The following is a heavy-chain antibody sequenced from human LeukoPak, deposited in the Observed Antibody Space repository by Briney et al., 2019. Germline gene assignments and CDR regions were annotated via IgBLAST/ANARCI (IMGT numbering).Heavy chain of an antibody. Sequence: SETLSLTCAVYGGSFSGYYWSWIRQPPGKGLEWIGEINHSGSTNYNPSLKSQVTISVDTSKNQFSLKLSSVTAADTAVYYCARSSSGWYRGEVYWGQGTLVTVSS. CDR1: GGSFSGYY. D-gene: IGHD6-19*01. J-gene: IGHJ4*02. CDR2: INHSGST. CDR3: ARSSSGWYRGEVY. V-gene: IGHV4-34*01.